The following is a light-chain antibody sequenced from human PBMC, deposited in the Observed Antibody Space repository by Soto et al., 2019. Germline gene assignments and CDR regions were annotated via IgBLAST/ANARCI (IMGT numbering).Light chain of an antibody. V-gene: IGKV1-16*01. Sequence: IQMTQSPSSVSAAVGDGVRMTCRASQGISSYLAWYQQKPGKAPKRLIYAASSLQSGVPSRFSGSGSGTDFTLTISCLQSEDFATYYCQQYYSYPALTFGGGTKVDIK. J-gene: IGKJ4*01. CDR2: AAS. CDR3: QQYYSYPALT. CDR1: QGISSY.